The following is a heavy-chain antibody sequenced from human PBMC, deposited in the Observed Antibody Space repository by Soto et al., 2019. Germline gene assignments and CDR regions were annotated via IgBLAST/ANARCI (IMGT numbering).Heavy chain of an antibody. V-gene: IGHV1-18*01. J-gene: IGHJ3*02. CDR3: ARDEPIAVAGMVAFDI. CDR2: ISAYNGNT. D-gene: IGHD6-19*01. Sequence: ASVKVSCKASGYTFTSYGISWVRQAPGQGLEWMGWISAYNGNTNYAQKLQGRVTMTTDTSTSTAYMELRSLRSDDTAVYYCARDEPIAVAGMVAFDIWGQGAVVTVAS. CDR1: GYTFTSYG.